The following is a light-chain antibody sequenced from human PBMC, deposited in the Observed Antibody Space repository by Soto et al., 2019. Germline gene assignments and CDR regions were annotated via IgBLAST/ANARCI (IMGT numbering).Light chain of an antibody. CDR1: SSDVGGYNY. J-gene: IGLJ1*01. Sequence: QSVLTQPASVSGSPGQSITISCTGTSSDVGGYNYVSWYQQRPGRVPKLLIYDVSYRPSGVSNRFSGSKSGNTASLTISGLQAEDEAEYYCSSYTSSTTFGVFGTGTKVTVL. CDR2: DVS. CDR3: SSYTSSTTFGV. V-gene: IGLV2-14*03.